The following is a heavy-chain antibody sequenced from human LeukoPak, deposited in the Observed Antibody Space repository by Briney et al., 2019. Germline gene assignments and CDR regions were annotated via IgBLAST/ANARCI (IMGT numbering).Heavy chain of an antibody. J-gene: IGHJ5*02. CDR3: ARDSNRSYYISWFDP. V-gene: IGHV3-33*01. Sequence: PGRSLRLSCAASGFTFSSYGMHWVRQAPGKGLEWVAVIRYDGSNKYYADSVKGRFTISRDNSKNTLYLQMNSLRAEDTAVYYCARDSNRSYYISWFDPWGQGTLVTVSS. CDR2: IRYDGSNK. CDR1: GFTFSSYG. D-gene: IGHD3-10*01.